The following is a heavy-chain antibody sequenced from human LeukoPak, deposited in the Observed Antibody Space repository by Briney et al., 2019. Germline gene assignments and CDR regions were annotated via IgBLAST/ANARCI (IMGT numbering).Heavy chain of an antibody. D-gene: IGHD3-22*01. CDR2: IYYSGST. J-gene: IGHJ4*02. Sequence: NPSETLSLTCTVSGGSVSSGSYYWSWIRQPPGKGPEWIGYIYYSGSTNYNPSLKSRVTISVDTSKNQVSLKLSSVTAADTAVYYCARDGRGYYDSSGSFDYWGQGTLVTVSS. CDR3: ARDGRGYYDSSGSFDY. V-gene: IGHV4-61*01. CDR1: GGSVSSGSYY.